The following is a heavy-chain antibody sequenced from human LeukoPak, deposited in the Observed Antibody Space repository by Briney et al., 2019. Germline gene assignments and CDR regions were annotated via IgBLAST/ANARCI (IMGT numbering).Heavy chain of an antibody. J-gene: IGHJ4*02. Sequence: ASVKVSCKASGYTFTSYGISWVRQAPGQGLEWMGWISAYDGNTNYAQKLQGRVTMTTDTSTSTAYMELRGLRSDDTAVYYCARDLRSYYGSGSFNYWGQGTLVTVSS. CDR1: GYTFTSYG. V-gene: IGHV1-18*01. CDR2: ISAYDGNT. D-gene: IGHD3-10*01. CDR3: ARDLRSYYGSGSFNY.